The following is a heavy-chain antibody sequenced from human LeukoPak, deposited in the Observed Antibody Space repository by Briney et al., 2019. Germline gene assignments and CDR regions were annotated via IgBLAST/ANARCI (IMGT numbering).Heavy chain of an antibody. D-gene: IGHD1-7*01. CDR2: IIPIFGTA. CDR3: ATPESHNRNYGFDY. V-gene: IGHV1-69*05. J-gene: IGHJ4*02. Sequence: SVKVSCKASGGTFSSYAISWVRQAPGQGLEWMGGIIPIFGTANYAQKFQGSVTITTDESTSTAYKELSSLRSEDTAVYYCATPESHNRNYGFDYWGQGTLVTVSS. CDR1: GGTFSSYA.